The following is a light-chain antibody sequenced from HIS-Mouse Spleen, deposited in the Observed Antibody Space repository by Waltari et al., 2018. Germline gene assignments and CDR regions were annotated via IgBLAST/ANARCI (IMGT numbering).Light chain of an antibody. CDR3: QVWDSSSDHYV. CDR2: DDS. V-gene: IGLV3-21*02. Sequence: SYLLAERHTVAVGPGEKARGTRGGNNIGSKSVHWYQQKPGQAPVLVVYDDSDRPSGIPELFSGSNSGNTATLTIRRVEAGDEADYYCQVWDSSSDHYVFGTGTKVTVL. CDR1: NIGSKS. J-gene: IGLJ1*01.